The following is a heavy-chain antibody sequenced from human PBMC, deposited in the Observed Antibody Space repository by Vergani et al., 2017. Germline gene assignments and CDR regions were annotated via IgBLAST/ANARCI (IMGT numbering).Heavy chain of an antibody. CDR3: ARGSYCSSTSCQSGDYYGMDV. J-gene: IGHJ6*02. V-gene: IGHV3-72*01. D-gene: IGHD2-2*01. CDR2: TRNKANSYTT. Sequence: EVQLLESGGGLVQPGGSLRLSCAASGFTFSSYAMSWVRQAPGKGLEWVGRTRNKANSYTTEYAASVKGRFTISRDDSKNSLYLQMNSLKTEDTAVYYCARGSYCSSTSCQSGDYYGMDVWGQGTTVTVSS. CDR1: GFTFSSYA.